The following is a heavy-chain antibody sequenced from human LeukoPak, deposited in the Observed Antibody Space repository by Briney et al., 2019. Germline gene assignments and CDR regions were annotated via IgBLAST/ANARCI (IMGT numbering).Heavy chain of an antibody. V-gene: IGHV3-7*01. CDR3: ARDATRGGDNDY. CDR1: GFTFSSYA. Sequence: GGSLRLSCAASGFTFSSYAMSWVRQAPGKGLEWVANINEDGSYKFHADSVKGRLTFSRDNSKNSLYLQMSSLRADDTAVYYCARDATRGGDNDYWGQGTRVIVSS. CDR2: INEDGSYK. J-gene: IGHJ4*02. D-gene: IGHD2-21*02.